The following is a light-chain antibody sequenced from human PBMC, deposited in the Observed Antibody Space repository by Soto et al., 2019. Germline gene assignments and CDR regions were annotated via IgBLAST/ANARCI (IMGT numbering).Light chain of an antibody. Sequence: EIVLTQSPATLSVSPGERATLSFRASHSVSSNLAWYQQKPGQAPRLLIYDASTRATGIPARFSGSGSGTEFTLTISSLQSEDFAIYYCQQYNNWPVTFGQGTKVDIK. V-gene: IGKV3-15*01. CDR3: QQYNNWPVT. J-gene: IGKJ1*01. CDR1: HSVSSN. CDR2: DAS.